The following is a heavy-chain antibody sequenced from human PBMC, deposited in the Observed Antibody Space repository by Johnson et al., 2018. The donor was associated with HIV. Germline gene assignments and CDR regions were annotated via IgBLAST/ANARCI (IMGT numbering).Heavy chain of an antibody. D-gene: IGHD3-16*01. CDR2: ISSSGSTI. V-gene: IGHV3-11*04. Sequence: VQVVESGGGVVQPGRSLRLSCAASGFTFSDYYMSWIRQAPGKGLEWVSYISSSGSTIYYADSVKGRFTISRDNAKNSLYLQMNSRRAEDTAVYYWASRQIWVARGAFDIWGQGTMVTVSS. J-gene: IGHJ3*02. CDR1: GFTFSDYY. CDR3: ASRQIWVARGAFDI.